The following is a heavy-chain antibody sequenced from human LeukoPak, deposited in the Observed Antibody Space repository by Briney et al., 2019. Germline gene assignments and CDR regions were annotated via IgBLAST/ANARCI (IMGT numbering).Heavy chain of an antibody. J-gene: IGHJ3*02. CDR3: AKLYGGNSKDAFDI. V-gene: IGHV3-30*18. Sequence: PGGSLRLSCAASGFTFSSYGMHWVRQAPAKGLEWVAVISYDGSNKYYADSVKGRFTISRDNSKNTLYLQMNSLRAEDTAVYYCAKLYGGNSKDAFDIWGQGTMVTVSS. CDR1: GFTFSSYG. D-gene: IGHD4-23*01. CDR2: ISYDGSNK.